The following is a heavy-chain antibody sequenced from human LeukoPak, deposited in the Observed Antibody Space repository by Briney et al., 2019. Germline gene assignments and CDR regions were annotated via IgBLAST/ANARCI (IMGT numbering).Heavy chain of an antibody. D-gene: IGHD6-13*01. Sequence: GESLKISCKGSGYSFTTYWIGWVRQMPGKGLEWMGIIYPGDSDTRYSPSFQGHVTISADKSITTAYLQWSSLKASDTAMYYCAGRVAAGALGNFDYWGQGTLVTVSS. CDR1: GYSFTTYW. CDR3: AGRVAAGALGNFDY. V-gene: IGHV5-51*01. CDR2: IYPGDSDT. J-gene: IGHJ4*02.